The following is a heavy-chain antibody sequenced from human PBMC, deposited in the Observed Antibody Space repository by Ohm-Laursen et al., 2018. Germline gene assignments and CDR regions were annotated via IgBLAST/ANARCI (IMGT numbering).Heavy chain of an antibody. V-gene: IGHV4-59*01. Sequence: SETLSLTCAVSGGSISSYYWSWIRQPPGKGLEWIGYIYYSGSTNYNPSLKSRVTISVDTSKNQFSLKLSSVTAADTAVYYCARVGYLYGMDVWGQGTTVTVSS. D-gene: IGHD5-18*01. CDR1: GGSISSYY. CDR3: ARVGYLYGMDV. CDR2: IYYSGST. J-gene: IGHJ6*02.